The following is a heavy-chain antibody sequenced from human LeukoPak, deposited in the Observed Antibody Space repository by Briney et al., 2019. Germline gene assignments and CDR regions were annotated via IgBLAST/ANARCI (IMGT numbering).Heavy chain of an antibody. CDR3: TRDGRGTTVTTEDY. V-gene: IGHV3-21*01. D-gene: IGHD4-11*01. J-gene: IGHJ4*02. CDR2: ISSSSTYI. Sequence: GGSLRLSCEGSGFTFTFYGMHWVRQAPGKGLEWVSSISSSSTYIYYADSVKGRFTISRDNAKSSLYLQMNSLRFEDTAVYYCTRDGRGTTVTTEDYWGQGTLVTVSS. CDR1: GFTFTFYG.